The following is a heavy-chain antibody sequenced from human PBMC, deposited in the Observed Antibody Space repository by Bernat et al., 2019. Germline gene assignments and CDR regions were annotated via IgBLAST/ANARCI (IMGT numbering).Heavy chain of an antibody. CDR1: GFTLSSYG. Sequence: QVQLVESGGGVVQPGRSLRLSCAASGFTLSSYGMHWVRQAPGKGLEWVAVISYDGSNKYYADSVKGRFTISRDNSKNTLYLQMNSLRAEDTAVYYCAKEEGYWGQGTLVTVSS. CDR2: ISYDGSNK. J-gene: IGHJ4*02. V-gene: IGHV3-30*18. CDR3: AKEEGY.